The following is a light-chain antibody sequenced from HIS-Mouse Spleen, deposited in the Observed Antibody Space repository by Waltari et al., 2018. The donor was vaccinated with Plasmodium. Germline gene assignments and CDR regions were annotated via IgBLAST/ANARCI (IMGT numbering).Light chain of an antibody. J-gene: IGLJ1*01. V-gene: IGLV2-23*01. CDR3: CSYAGSSTYV. CDR1: SSDVGSYNL. Sequence: QSALTQPASVSGSPGQSITISCTGTSSDVGSYNLGSWYQQHPGKAPKRMIYEGSKRPAGVSNRFSGSNSGNTASLTISGLQAEDEADYYCCSYAGSSTYVFGTGTKVTVL. CDR2: EGS.